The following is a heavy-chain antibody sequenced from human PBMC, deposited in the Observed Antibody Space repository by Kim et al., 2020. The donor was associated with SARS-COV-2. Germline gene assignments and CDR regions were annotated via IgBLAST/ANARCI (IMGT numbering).Heavy chain of an antibody. CDR3: ARVGVIVN. J-gene: IGHJ4*01. Sequence: GGSLRLSCAASGFTLSDYFMNWIRQAPGKGLEWVSYISSRADTIYYADSVKGRFTVSRDNAKNSLFLQMSSLRAEDTAVYYCARVGVIVNWGQGTLVTVSS. V-gene: IGHV3-11*04. CDR1: GFTLSDYF. CDR2: ISSRADTI. D-gene: IGHD3-16*02.